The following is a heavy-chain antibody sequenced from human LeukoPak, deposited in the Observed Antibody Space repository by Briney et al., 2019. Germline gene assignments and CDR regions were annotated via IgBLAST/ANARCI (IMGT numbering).Heavy chain of an antibody. CDR1: GGSISSSSYY. Sequence: PSETLSLTCTVSGGSISSSSYYWGWIRQPPGKGLEWIGSIYYSGSTYYNPSLKSRVTISVDTSKNQFSLKLSSVTAADTAVYYCAGDPVDYYDSSGYGYWGQGTLVTVSS. CDR3: AGDPVDYYDSSGYGY. J-gene: IGHJ4*02. D-gene: IGHD3-22*01. V-gene: IGHV4-39*07. CDR2: IYYSGST.